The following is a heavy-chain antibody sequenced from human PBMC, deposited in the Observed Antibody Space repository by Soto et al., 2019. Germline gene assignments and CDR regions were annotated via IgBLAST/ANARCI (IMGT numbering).Heavy chain of an antibody. CDR3: ARGGEVGDYYYGMDV. Sequence: QVQLVQSGAEVKKPGASVKVSCKASGYTFTGYYMHWVRQAPGQGLEWMGWINPNSGGTNYAQKCQGWVTMTRDTSISTAYMELGRLRSDDTAVYYCARGGEVGDYYYGMDVWGQGTTVTVSS. J-gene: IGHJ6*02. CDR1: GYTFTGYY. D-gene: IGHD3-16*01. CDR2: INPNSGGT. V-gene: IGHV1-2*04.